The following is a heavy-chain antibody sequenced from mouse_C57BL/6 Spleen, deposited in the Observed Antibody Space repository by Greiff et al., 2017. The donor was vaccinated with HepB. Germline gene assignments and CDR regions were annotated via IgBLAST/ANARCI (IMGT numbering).Heavy chain of an antibody. J-gene: IGHJ3*01. CDR2: IWWDDDK. CDR3: ARTPSYYSNYLAWFAY. Sequence: QVTLKVSGPGILQPSQTLSLTCSFSGFSLSTFGMGVGWIRQPSGKGLEWLAHIWWDDDKYYNPALKSRLTISKDTSKNQVFLKIANVDTADTATYYCARTPSYYSNYLAWFAYWGQGTLVIVSA. CDR1: GFSLSTFGMG. D-gene: IGHD2-5*01. V-gene: IGHV8-8*01.